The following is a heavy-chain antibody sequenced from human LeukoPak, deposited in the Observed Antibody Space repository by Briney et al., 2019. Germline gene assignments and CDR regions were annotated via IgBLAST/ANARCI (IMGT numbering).Heavy chain of an antibody. CDR3: ARDHNYAFDN. V-gene: IGHV3-48*04. Sequence: GGSLRLSCAASGFTFSDYSMNWVRQAPGKGLEWISYVGIDSGNTKYADSVKGRFTISGDNARNSVYLQMDSLRVEDSAVYFCARDHNYAFDNWGQGTLVTVSS. CDR1: GFTFSDYS. CDR2: VGIDSGNT. D-gene: IGHD1-1*01. J-gene: IGHJ4*02.